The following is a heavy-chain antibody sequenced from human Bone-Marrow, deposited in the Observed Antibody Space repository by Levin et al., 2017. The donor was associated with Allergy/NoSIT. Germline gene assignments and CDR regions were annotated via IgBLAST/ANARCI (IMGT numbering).Heavy chain of an antibody. V-gene: IGHV1-69*06. J-gene: IGHJ6*03. CDR3: AGDYYASGSTFYYYYYMDV. CDR2: IIPTFGTT. D-gene: IGHD3-10*01. Sequence: SVKVSCKTSGGSFASYGISWVRQAPGQGLEWMGGIIPTFGTTNYAQKFQGRVTITADKSTSTVYMELSSLRSEDSAVYYCAGDYYASGSTFYYYYYMDVWGKGTTVTVSS. CDR1: GGSFASYG.